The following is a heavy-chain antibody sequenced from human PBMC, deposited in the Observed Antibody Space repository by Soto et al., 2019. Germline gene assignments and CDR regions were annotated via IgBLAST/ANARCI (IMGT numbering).Heavy chain of an antibody. J-gene: IGHJ3*02. D-gene: IGHD2-21*02. CDR3: ARAGDADAFDI. CDR1: GFTVSSNS. CDR2: IYSGGST. V-gene: IGHV3-66*01. Sequence: EVQLVESGGGLVQPGGSLRLSCAASGFTVSSNSMSWVRQAPGKGLEWVSVIYSGGSTYYADSVKGRFTISRDNSKNTLYLQMNSLRAEDTAVYYCARAGDADAFDICGQGTMVTVSS.